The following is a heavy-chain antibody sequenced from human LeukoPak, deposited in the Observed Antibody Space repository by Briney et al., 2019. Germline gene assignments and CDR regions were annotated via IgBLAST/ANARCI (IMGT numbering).Heavy chain of an antibody. D-gene: IGHD3-9*01. V-gene: IGHV1-18*01. J-gene: IGHJ6*02. CDR1: GYTFTSYG. Sequence: GASVKVSCKASGYTFTSYGISWVRQAPGQGLEWMGWISAYNGNTNYAQKLQGRVTMTTDTSTSTAYMELRSLRSDDTAVYYCARDGYGVTGYYNNYYGMDVWGQGTTVTVSS. CDR3: ARDGYGVTGYYNNYYGMDV. CDR2: ISAYNGNT.